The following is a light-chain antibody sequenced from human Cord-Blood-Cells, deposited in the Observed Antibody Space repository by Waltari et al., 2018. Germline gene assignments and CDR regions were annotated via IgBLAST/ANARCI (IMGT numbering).Light chain of an antibody. V-gene: IGKV1-5*03. CDR2: KAS. Sequence: DIQMTPSRPPLPASVGDRVTITCRASQSISSWLAWYQQKPGKAPKLLIYKASSLESGVPSRFSGSGSGTEFTLTISSLQPDDFATYYCQQYNSYPYSFGQGTKLEIK. CDR3: QQYNSYPYS. J-gene: IGKJ2*03. CDR1: QSISSW.